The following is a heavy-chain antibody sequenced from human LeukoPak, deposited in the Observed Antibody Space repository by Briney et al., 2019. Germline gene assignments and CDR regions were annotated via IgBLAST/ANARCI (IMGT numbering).Heavy chain of an antibody. CDR2: IYYSGST. CDR1: GGXXSXYY. Sequence: XLXXXXSGGXXSXYYWSWIQQPPGKGLEWIGYIYYSGSTNYNPSLKSRVTISVDTSKNQFSLKLSSVTAADTAVYYCARLKVAIDYWSQGTLVPVSS. V-gene: IGHV4-59*08. CDR3: ARLKVAIDY. D-gene: IGHD2-15*01. J-gene: IGHJ4*02.